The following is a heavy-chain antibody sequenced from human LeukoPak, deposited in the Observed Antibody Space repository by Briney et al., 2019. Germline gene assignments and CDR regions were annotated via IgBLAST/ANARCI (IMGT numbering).Heavy chain of an antibody. D-gene: IGHD3-22*01. CDR2: ISSSGSTI. CDR3: ARMGIVVAPTHYFDY. J-gene: IGHJ4*02. CDR1: GGSISSYY. V-gene: IGHV3-48*03. Sequence: LSLTCTVSGGSISSYYWNWVRQAPGKGLEWVSYISSSGSTIYYADSVKGRFTISRDNAKNSLYLQMNSLRAEDTAVYYCARMGIVVAPTHYFDYWGQGTLVTVSS.